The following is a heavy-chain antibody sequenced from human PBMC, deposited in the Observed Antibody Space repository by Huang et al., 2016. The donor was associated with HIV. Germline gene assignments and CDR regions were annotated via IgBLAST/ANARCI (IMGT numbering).Heavy chain of an antibody. CDR1: GFTCRSYW. J-gene: IGHJ4*02. Sequence: EVHLVESGGGLVRPGRSLRLSCAASGFTCRSYWMNWVRQAPGRGLEWVANINLDGSERFYVDSVRGRFTISRDNANNSVSLQLNSLKAEDTGVYYCARGFQAKPGDYWGQGTLVTVSS. CDR3: ARGFQAKPGDY. CDR2: INLDGSER. V-gene: IGHV3-7*01.